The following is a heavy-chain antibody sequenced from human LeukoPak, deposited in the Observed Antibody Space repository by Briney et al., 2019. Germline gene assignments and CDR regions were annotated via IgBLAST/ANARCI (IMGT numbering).Heavy chain of an antibody. CDR3: ARDGLNDYGDYGVDY. D-gene: IGHD4-17*01. CDR1: GFTFGSYW. V-gene: IGHV3-74*01. Sequence: QPGGSLRLSCAASGFTFGSYWMHWVRQAPGKGLVWVSRINSDGSSTSYADSVKGRFTISRDNAKNTLYLQMNSLRAEDTAVYYCARDGLNDYGDYGVDYWGQGTLVTVSS. CDR2: INSDGSST. J-gene: IGHJ4*02.